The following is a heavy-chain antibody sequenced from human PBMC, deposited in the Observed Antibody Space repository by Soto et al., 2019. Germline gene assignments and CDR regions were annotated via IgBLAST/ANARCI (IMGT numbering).Heavy chain of an antibody. Sequence: SETLSLTCTVSGGSISSSSYYWGWIRQPPGKGLEWIGRIYYSGSTYYNPYLKSRVTMSVETSKNEFSLKLSSVTAADTAVYYCARTADSSSWYEVWFDPWGQGTLVTVSS. CDR1: GGSISSSSYY. CDR3: ARTADSSSWYEVWFDP. J-gene: IGHJ5*02. V-gene: IGHV4-39*01. CDR2: IYYSGST. D-gene: IGHD6-13*01.